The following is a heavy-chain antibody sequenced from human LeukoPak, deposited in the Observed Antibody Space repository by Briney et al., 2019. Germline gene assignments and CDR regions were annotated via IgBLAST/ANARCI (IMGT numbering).Heavy chain of an antibody. CDR1: GFTFSSYE. CDR3: ARDPANYYYYYMDV. J-gene: IGHJ6*03. CDR2: ISSSGSTI. D-gene: IGHD6-25*01. Sequence: GGSLRLSCAASGFTFSSYEMNWVRQAPGKGLEWVSYISSSGSTIYYADSVKGRFTISRDNAKNSLYLQMNSLRAEDTAVYYCARDPANYYYYYMDVWGKGTTVTISS. V-gene: IGHV3-48*03.